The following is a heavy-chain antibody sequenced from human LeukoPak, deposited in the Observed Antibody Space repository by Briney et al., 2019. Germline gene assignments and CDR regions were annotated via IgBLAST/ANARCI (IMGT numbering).Heavy chain of an antibody. Sequence: PSETLSLTCTVSGGSISSYYWSWIRQPAGKGLEWIGRIYTSGSTNYNPSLKSRVTMSVDTSKNQLSLKLSSVTAADTAVYYCARDGTKYSSSWPLNYWGQGTLVTVSS. D-gene: IGHD6-13*01. V-gene: IGHV4-4*07. CDR3: ARDGTKYSSSWPLNY. J-gene: IGHJ4*02. CDR2: IYTSGST. CDR1: GGSISSYY.